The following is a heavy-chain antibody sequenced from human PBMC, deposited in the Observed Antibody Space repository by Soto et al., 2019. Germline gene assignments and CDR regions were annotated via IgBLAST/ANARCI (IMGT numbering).Heavy chain of an antibody. J-gene: IGHJ6*02. CDR1: GFTFSSYA. Sequence: GGSLRLSCAASGFTFSSYAMHWVRQAPGKGLEWVAVISYDGSNKYYADSVKGRFTISRDNSKNTLYLQMNSLRAEDTAVYYCARDPGRGYSYGHYYYYGMDVWGQGTTVTVSS. CDR3: ARDPGRGYSYGHYYYYGMDV. D-gene: IGHD5-18*01. V-gene: IGHV3-30-3*01. CDR2: ISYDGSNK.